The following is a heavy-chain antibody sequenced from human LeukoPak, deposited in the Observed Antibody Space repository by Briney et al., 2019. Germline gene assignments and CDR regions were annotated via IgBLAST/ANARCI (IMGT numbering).Heavy chain of an antibody. Sequence: VASVKVSCKASGYTFTSYAMNWVRQAPGQGLGWMGWINTNTGNPTYAQGFTGRFVFSLDTSVSTAYLQISSLKAEDTAVYYCARETDYYDSSGYYYGDNWFDPWGQGTLVTVSS. CDR1: GYTFTSYA. V-gene: IGHV7-4-1*02. CDR3: ARETDYYDSSGYYYGDNWFDP. J-gene: IGHJ5*02. CDR2: INTNTGNP. D-gene: IGHD3-22*01.